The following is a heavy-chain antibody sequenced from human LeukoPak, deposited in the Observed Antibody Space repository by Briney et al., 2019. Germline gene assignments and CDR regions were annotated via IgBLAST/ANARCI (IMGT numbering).Heavy chain of an antibody. CDR3: ALEYYDFWSGYYTGPYFDY. J-gene: IGHJ4*02. D-gene: IGHD3-3*01. CDR1: GFTFSSYA. Sequence: AGGSLRLSCAASGFTFSSYAMSWVRQAPGKGLEWVSAISGSGGSTYYADSVKGRFTISRDNSKNTLYLQMNSLRAEDTAVYYCALEYYDFWSGYYTGPYFDYWGQGTLVTVSS. V-gene: IGHV3-23*01. CDR2: ISGSGGST.